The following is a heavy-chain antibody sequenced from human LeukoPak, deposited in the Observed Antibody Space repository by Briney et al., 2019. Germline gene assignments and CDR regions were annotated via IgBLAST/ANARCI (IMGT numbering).Heavy chain of an antibody. CDR3: ASWAGGNAPVASFDY. CDR1: GYTFTGYY. J-gene: IGHJ4*02. D-gene: IGHD2-21*01. V-gene: IGHV1-2*02. CDR2: INLNSGDT. Sequence: ASVEVSCKPSGYTFTGYYMHWMRQAPGQGLEWVGWINLNSGDTNYAQKLQGRVTMTRDTSISTAYMELRRLRSDDTAVYYCASWAGGNAPVASFDYWGQGTLVTVSS.